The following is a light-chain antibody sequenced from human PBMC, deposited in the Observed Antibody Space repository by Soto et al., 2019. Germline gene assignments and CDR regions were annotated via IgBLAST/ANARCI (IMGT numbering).Light chain of an antibody. CDR3: GSYASVSIYV. V-gene: IGLV2-14*01. CDR2: DVG. CDR1: SSDVGAFNY. Sequence: QSALTQPASVSGSPGQSITISCTGTSSDVGAFNYVSWYLQYPGKAPKLMIYDVGNRPSGVSNRFSGSKSGNTASLTISGLQAEDEADYYCGSYASVSIYVFGTGTKLTVL. J-gene: IGLJ1*01.